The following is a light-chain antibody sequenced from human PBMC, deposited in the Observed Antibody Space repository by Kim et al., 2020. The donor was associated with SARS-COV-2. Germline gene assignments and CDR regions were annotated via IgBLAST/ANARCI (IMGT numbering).Light chain of an antibody. V-gene: IGLV2-14*01. J-gene: IGLJ1*01. CDR2: DVT. Sequence: QSALTQPASVSGSPGQSITISCTGTSSDVGNHNSVSWYQQHPGKAPKVLIYDVTKRHSGVSNRFSGSKSGNTASLTISVLQAEDEADYSCSSYSSSFTYEFGTGTKVTVL. CDR3: SSYSSSFTYE. CDR1: SSDVGNHNS.